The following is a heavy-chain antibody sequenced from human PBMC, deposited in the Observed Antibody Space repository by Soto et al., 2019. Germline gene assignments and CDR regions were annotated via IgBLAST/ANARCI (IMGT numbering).Heavy chain of an antibody. CDR2: ISYAGQKK. CDR3: ARSVGSYLTLPGDFDA. J-gene: IGHJ4*02. D-gene: IGHD3-10*01. V-gene: IGHV3-30*04. CDR1: GFAFSAYA. Sequence: PGGSLRLSCAASGFAFSAYAMHWVRQAPGKRLEWVSFISYAGQKKTSADFVKGRFTSARDESQSTQYLELSGLRVEHTALYVCARSVGSYLTLPGDFDASGQGTLVSVS.